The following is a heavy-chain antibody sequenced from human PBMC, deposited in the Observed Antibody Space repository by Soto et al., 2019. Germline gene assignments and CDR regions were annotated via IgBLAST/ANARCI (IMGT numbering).Heavy chain of an antibody. J-gene: IGHJ4*02. Sequence: QVQLQQWGAGLLKPSETLSLTCAVYGGSFSGYYWNWIRQPPGKGLEWIGEINHSGSTNYNPSLKSRVTISVDTSKNQFSLKLSSVTAADTAVYYCARGSGRIFDYWGQGTLVTVSP. CDR1: GGSFSGYY. V-gene: IGHV4-34*01. CDR2: INHSGST. CDR3: ARGSGRIFDY. D-gene: IGHD3-10*01.